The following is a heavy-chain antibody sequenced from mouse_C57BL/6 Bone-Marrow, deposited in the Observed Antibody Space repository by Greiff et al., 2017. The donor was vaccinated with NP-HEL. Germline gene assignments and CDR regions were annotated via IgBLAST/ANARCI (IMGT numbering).Heavy chain of an antibody. J-gene: IGHJ3*01. CDR2: INPSSGYT. CDR1: GYTFTSYT. Sequence: QVQLQQSGAELARPGASVKMSCKASGYTFTSYTMHWVKQRPGQGLEWIGYINPSSGYTKYNQKFKDKATLTADKSSGTAYMQLSSLTSEDSAVYYCARVGSSGYWFAYWGQGTLVTVSA. D-gene: IGHD3-2*02. CDR3: ARVGSSGYWFAY. V-gene: IGHV1-4*01.